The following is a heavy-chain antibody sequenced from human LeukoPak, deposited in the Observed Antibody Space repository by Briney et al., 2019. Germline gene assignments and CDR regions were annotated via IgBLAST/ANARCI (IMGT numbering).Heavy chain of an antibody. CDR2: ISGSGGST. V-gene: IGHV3-23*01. D-gene: IGHD3-22*01. Sequence: QPGGSLRLSCAASGFTFSSYAMSWVCQAPGKGLEWVSAISGSGGSTYYADSVKGRFTISRDNSKNTLYLQMNSLRAEDTAVYHCAKGRGYYYDSSGSYYFDYWGQGTLVTVSS. J-gene: IGHJ4*02. CDR1: GFTFSSYA. CDR3: AKGRGYYYDSSGSYYFDY.